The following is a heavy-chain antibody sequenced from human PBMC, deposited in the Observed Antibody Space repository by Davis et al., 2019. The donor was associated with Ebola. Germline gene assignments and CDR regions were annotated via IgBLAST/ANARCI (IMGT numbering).Heavy chain of an antibody. J-gene: IGHJ6*02. CDR3: ARKGGQLGRGYYYYGMDV. D-gene: IGHD6-6*01. V-gene: IGHV3-23*01. CDR2: ISGNGGST. Sequence: GGSLRLSCAASGFTFSSYAMSWVRQAPGKGLEWVSAISGNGGSTYYADSVKGRFTISRGNSKNTLYLQMNSLRAEDTAVYYCARKGGQLGRGYYYYGMDVWGQGTTVTVSS. CDR1: GFTFSSYA.